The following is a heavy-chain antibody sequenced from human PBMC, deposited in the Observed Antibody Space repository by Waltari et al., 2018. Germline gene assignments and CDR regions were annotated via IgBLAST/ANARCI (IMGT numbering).Heavy chain of an antibody. Sequence: QLVESGGGLVKPGSSLRLSCAASGFGVSASHIHWLRRAPGKGLEWVSTISRKSTYIYYADYVRGRFSISRDNAENSLFLQMNNLRGEDTAVYYCARDTIFYGSGSYDPWGQGTRVTVSS. CDR3: ARDTIFYGSGSYDP. D-gene: IGHD3-10*01. CDR1: GFGVSASH. CDR2: ISRKSTYI. V-gene: IGHV3-21*01. J-gene: IGHJ5*02.